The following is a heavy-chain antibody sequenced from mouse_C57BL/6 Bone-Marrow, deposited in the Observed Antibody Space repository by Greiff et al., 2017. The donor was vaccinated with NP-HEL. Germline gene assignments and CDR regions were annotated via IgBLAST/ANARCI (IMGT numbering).Heavy chain of an antibody. J-gene: IGHJ2*01. CDR2: IYPRSGNT. V-gene: IGHV1-81*01. Sequence: QVQLKESGAELARPGASVKLSCKASGYTFTSYGISWVKQRTGQGLEWIGEIYPRSGNTYYNEKFKGKATLTADKSSSTAYMELRSLTSEDSAVYFCARWILYGYDDYWGQGTTLTVSS. D-gene: IGHD2-2*01. CDR1: GYTFTSYG. CDR3: ARWILYGYDDY.